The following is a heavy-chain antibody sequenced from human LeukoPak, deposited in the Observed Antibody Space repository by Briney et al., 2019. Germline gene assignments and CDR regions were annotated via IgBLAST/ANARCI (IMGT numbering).Heavy chain of an antibody. CDR3: ARGFHRYSYDSGAYSVY. J-gene: IGHJ4*02. CDR1: GFTFSNYW. D-gene: IGHD3-22*01. CDR2: IKEDGSEK. Sequence: GGSLRLSCAASGFTFSNYWMSWVRQAPGKGLEWVANIKEDGSEKYYVDSVKGRFTISRDNAKNSLYLQMNSLRAEDTAVYYCARGFHRYSYDSGAYSVYWGQGTLVTVSS. V-gene: IGHV3-7*04.